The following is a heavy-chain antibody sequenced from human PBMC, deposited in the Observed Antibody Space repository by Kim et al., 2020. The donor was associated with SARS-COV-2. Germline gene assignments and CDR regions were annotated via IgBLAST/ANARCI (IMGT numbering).Heavy chain of an antibody. D-gene: IGHD4-17*01. V-gene: IGHV3-53*01. J-gene: IGHJ6*02. Sequence: YEDSVKGRFTISRDNSKNALYLQMNSLRAEDTAVYYCARDGDYYYYGMDVWGQGTTVTVSS. CDR3: ARDGDYYYYGMDV.